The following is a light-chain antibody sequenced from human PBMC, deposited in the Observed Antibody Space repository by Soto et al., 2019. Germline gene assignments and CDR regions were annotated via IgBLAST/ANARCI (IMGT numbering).Light chain of an antibody. V-gene: IGKV1-33*01. CDR2: DAS. CDR3: QHYDHLPPLS. Sequence: DIQMTQSPSSLSASVGDRVTMTCQASQHIRNYLNWYQQKPGKAPNLLIYDASNLRAGVPSRFSGSGSGTEFTFTISSLQPEDIATYYCQHYDHLPPLSFGGGTKVEIK. CDR1: QHIRNY. J-gene: IGKJ4*01.